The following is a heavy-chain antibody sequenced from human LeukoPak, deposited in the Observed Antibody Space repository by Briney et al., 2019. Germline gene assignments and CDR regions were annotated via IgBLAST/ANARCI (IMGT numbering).Heavy chain of an antibody. V-gene: IGHV3-74*01. D-gene: IGHD3-16*01. CDR1: GFTFSIYW. CDR2: VNSDESTT. CDR3: ATSRRGAPSD. Sequence: GGPLRLSCAASGFTFSIYWMSWVRQAPGKGLVWVSRVNSDESTTDYADSVKGRFTISRDNAKNTLYLQMNSLRAEDTAVYYCATSRRGAPSDWGQGTLVTVSS. J-gene: IGHJ4*02.